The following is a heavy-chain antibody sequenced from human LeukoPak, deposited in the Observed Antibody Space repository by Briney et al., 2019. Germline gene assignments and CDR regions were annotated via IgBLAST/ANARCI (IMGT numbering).Heavy chain of an antibody. CDR1: GFTFSSYG. CDR3: AKDFGGSYYGGFFDY. CDR2: ISYDGSNK. Sequence: GGSLRLSCAASGFTFSSYGMHWVRQAPGKGLEWVAVISYDGSNKYYADSVKGRFTISRDNSKNTLYLQMNSLRAEDTAVYYCAKDFGGSYYGGFFDYWGQGTLVTVSS. V-gene: IGHV3-30*18. D-gene: IGHD1-26*01. J-gene: IGHJ4*02.